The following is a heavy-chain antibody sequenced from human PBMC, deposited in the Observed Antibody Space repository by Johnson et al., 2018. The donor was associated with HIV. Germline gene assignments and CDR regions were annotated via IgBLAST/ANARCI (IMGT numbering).Heavy chain of an antibody. Sequence: VQLLESGGGLVKPGGSLRLSCAASGFTFSNAWMSWVRQAPGKGLEWVGSIKSKPDGGTTDYAAPVKGRFTISRDDSKNTLYLQMNSLKTEDTAVYYCTTDPPGMSSTSERDAFDIWGQGTMVTVSS. V-gene: IGHV3-15*01. CDR1: GFTFSNAW. CDR2: IKSKPDGGTT. J-gene: IGHJ3*02. CDR3: TTDPPGMSSTSERDAFDI. D-gene: IGHD2-2*01.